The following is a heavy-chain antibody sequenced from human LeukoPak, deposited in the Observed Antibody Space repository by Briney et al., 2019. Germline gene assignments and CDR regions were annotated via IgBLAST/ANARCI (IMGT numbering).Heavy chain of an antibody. D-gene: IGHD3-10*01. J-gene: IGHJ4*02. Sequence: GGSLRLPCAASGFTFSSYEMNWVRQAPGKGLEWVSYISSSGSTIYYADSVKGRFTISRDNAKNSLFLQMNSLRAEDTAVYYCAREVAYDYGDYWGQGTLVTVSS. CDR3: AREVAYDYGDY. CDR1: GFTFSSYE. CDR2: ISSSGSTI. V-gene: IGHV3-48*03.